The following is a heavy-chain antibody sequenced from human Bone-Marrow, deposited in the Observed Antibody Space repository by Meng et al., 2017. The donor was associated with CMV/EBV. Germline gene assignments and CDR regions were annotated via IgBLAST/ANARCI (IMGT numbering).Heavy chain of an antibody. CDR3: ARTTRWFDP. D-gene: IGHD1-1*01. CDR2: IYYSGST. Sequence: SETLSLTCTVSGGSNSSSSYYWGWIRQPPGKGLEWIGSIYYSGSTYYNPSLKSRVTISVDTSKNQFSLKLSSVTAADTAVYYCARTTRWFDPWGQGTLVTVSS. CDR1: GGSNSSSSYY. J-gene: IGHJ5*02. V-gene: IGHV4-39*07.